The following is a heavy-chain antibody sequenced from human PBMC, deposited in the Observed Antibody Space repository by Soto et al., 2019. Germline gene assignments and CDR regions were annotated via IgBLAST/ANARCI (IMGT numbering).Heavy chain of an antibody. V-gene: IGHV3-30-3*01. Sequence: QVQLVESGGGVVQPGRSLRLSCAASGFTFSSYAMHWVRQAPGKGLEWVAVISYDGGNKYCADSVKGRFTISRDNSKTKQYLQMNSQRAQDTAVYYCARYSMQELVRPGYSYYGMAVWGRGTTVTVSS. CDR3: ARYSMQELVRPGYSYYGMAV. CDR2: ISYDGGNK. CDR1: GFTFSSYA. D-gene: IGHD6-13*01. J-gene: IGHJ6*02.